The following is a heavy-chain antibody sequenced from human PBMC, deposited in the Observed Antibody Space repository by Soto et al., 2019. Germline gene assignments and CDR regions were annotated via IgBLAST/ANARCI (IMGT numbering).Heavy chain of an antibody. CDR3: ARVLSPQPYYYYMDV. CDR1: GYTFTSYY. J-gene: IGHJ6*03. CDR2: INPSGGST. D-gene: IGHD2-2*01. Sequence: QVQLVQSGAEVKKPGASVKVSCKASGYTFTSYYMHWVRQAPGQGLEWMGIINPSGGSTSYAQKLQGGVTTTRDTSTSTFYMELSSLISEDTAVYYCARVLSPQPYYYYMDVWGKGTTVTVSS. V-gene: IGHV1-46*03.